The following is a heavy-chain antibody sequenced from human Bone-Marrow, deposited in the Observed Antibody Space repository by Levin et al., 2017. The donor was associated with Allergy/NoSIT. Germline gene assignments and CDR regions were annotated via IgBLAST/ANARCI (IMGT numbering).Heavy chain of an antibody. J-gene: IGHJ4*02. CDR2: ISNGRSYT. V-gene: IGHV3-11*03. Sequence: GGSLRLSCAASGFSFSDYYMGWIRQAPGKGLEWVSYISNGRSYTDYADSVKGRFTISRDNTKNSLYLQMNGLRVEDTAVYYCARIGGMVAATPDGLDYWGQGTLVIVSS. CDR1: GFSFSDYY. CDR3: ARIGGMVAATPDGLDY. D-gene: IGHD2-15*01.